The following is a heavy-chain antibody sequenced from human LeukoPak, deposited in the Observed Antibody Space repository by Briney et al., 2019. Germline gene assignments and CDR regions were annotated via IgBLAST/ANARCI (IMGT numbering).Heavy chain of an antibody. CDR2: IDTSGNT. CDR1: GGSISSYY. J-gene: IGHJ5*02. V-gene: IGHV4-4*07. D-gene: IGHD2-2*02. Sequence: SETLSLTCTVSGGSISSYYWSWIRQPAGKGLEWIGRIDTSGNTNYKPSLKSRVTISVDTSKNQFSLKLSSVTAADTAVYYCARRGRPYCSSTSCHNLNWFDPWGQGTLVTVSS. CDR3: ARRGRPYCSSTSCHNLNWFDP.